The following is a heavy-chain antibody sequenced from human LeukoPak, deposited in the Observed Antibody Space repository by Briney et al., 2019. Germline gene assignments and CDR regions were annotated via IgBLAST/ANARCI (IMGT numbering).Heavy chain of an antibody. D-gene: IGHD3-3*01. V-gene: IGHV4-4*07. Sequence: PSETLSLTCTVSGGSISSYYWSWIRQPAGKGLEWIGRIHTSGSINYNPSLKSRVTMSVDTSKNQFSLKLSSVTAADTAVYYCARVDFWSGQIDYYYYYMDVWGKGTTVTVSS. J-gene: IGHJ6*03. CDR2: IHTSGSI. CDR3: ARVDFWSGQIDYYYYYMDV. CDR1: GGSISSYY.